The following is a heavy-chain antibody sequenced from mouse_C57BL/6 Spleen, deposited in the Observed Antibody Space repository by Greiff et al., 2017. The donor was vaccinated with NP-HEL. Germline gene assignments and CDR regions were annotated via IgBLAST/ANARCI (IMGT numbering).Heavy chain of an antibody. Sequence: DVHLVESGPGMVKPSQSLSLTCTVTGYSITSGYDWHWIRHFPGNKLEWMGYISYSGSTNYNPSLKSRISITHDTSKNHFFLKLNSVTTEDTATYYCARDDGSSLYWYFDVWGTGTTVTVSS. CDR3: ARDDGSSLYWYFDV. V-gene: IGHV3-1*01. CDR2: ISYSGST. CDR1: GYSITSGYD. D-gene: IGHD1-1*01. J-gene: IGHJ1*03.